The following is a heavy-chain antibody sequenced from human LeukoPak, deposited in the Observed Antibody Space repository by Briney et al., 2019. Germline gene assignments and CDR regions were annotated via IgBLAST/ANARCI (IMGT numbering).Heavy chain of an antibody. CDR2: IFPSGGEI. Sequence: GGSLRLSCAASGFTFSSYWMSWVRQAPGKGLEWVSSIFPSGGEIRYADSVRGRFTISRDNSKSTLSLQMNSLRAEDTAIYYCATYRQVLLPFESWGQGTLVTVSS. CDR3: ATYRQVLLPFES. V-gene: IGHV3-23*01. D-gene: IGHD2-8*02. CDR1: GFTFSSYW. J-gene: IGHJ4*02.